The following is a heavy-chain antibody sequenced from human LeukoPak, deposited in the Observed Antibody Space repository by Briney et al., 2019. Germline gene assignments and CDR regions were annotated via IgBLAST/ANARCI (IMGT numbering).Heavy chain of an antibody. D-gene: IGHD5-18*01. CDR3: AKDYTDTAMGTWFHP. J-gene: IGHJ5*02. V-gene: IGHV3-20*04. CDR1: GFTFDDYG. Sequence: GGYLRLSCAASGFTFDDYGMSWVRQGPGRGLEWVSGINWNGDSTVYADSLKGRFTISRDNAKNSLYLQMNSLRAEDTALYYWAKDYTDTAMGTWFHPWGQGPLVTVSS. CDR2: INWNGDST.